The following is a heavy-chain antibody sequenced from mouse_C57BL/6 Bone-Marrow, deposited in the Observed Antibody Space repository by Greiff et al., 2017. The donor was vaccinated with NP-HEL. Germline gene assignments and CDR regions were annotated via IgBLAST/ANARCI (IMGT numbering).Heavy chain of an antibody. V-gene: IGHV1-81*01. Sequence: VQLQESGAELARPGASVKLSCKASGYTFTSYGISWVKQRTGQGLEWIGEIYPRSGNTYYNEKFKGKATLTADKSSSTAYMELRSLTSEDSAVYFCARLLGYGSRGWGQGTLVTVSA. CDR1: GYTFTSYG. CDR3: ARLLGYGSRG. J-gene: IGHJ3*01. CDR2: IYPRSGNT. D-gene: IGHD1-1*01.